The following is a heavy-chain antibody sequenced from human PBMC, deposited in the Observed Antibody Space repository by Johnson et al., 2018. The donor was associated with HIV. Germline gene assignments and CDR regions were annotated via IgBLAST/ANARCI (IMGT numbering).Heavy chain of an antibody. D-gene: IGHD4-17*01. Sequence: VQLVVSGGGLVQPGGSLRLSCAASRFTFDDYAKHWVRQAPGKGLEWVSGISWHSGSIGYADSVKGRFTISRDNSKNTLYLQMNSLRAEDTAVYYCARDVTKDAFDIWGQGTMVTVSS. CDR1: RFTFDDYA. CDR3: ARDVTKDAFDI. V-gene: IGHV3-9*01. CDR2: ISWHSGSI. J-gene: IGHJ3*02.